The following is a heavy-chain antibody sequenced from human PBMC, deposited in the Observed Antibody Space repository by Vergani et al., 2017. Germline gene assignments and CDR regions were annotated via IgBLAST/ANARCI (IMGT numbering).Heavy chain of an antibody. Sequence: QVQLVESGGGVVQPGRSLRLSCAASGFTFNQYGMHWVRQAPGKGLEWVAVTWYDGNNKQYADSVKGRFTISRDNSKDTLYLQMNSLRVEDTAIYYCAKARDPNCKGGNCYSYYYGLELWGQGTTVNVPS. CDR3: AKARDPNCKGGNCYSYYYGLEL. D-gene: IGHD2-15*01. V-gene: IGHV3-33*06. CDR1: GFTFNQYG. J-gene: IGHJ6*02. CDR2: TWYDGNNK.